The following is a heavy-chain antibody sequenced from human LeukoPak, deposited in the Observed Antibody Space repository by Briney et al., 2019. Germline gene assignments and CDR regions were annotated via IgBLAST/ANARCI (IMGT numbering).Heavy chain of an antibody. CDR1: GITFSNYW. D-gene: IGHD6-13*01. CDR2: ISYDENHK. Sequence: PGGSLRLSCAASGITFSNYWMSWVRQAPGKGLEWVAIISYDENHKYYADSVKGRFTISRDNSKNTLYLQMNSLRAEDTAVYYCAKQGSAAGPYGNWFDPWGQGTLVTVSS. CDR3: AKQGSAAGPYGNWFDP. V-gene: IGHV3-30*18. J-gene: IGHJ5*02.